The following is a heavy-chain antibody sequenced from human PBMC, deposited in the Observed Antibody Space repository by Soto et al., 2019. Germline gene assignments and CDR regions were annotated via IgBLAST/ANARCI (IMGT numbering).Heavy chain of an antibody. CDR3: ATGYYDFWSIPDAFDI. CDR2: MNPNSGNT. CDR1: GYTFTSYE. J-gene: IGHJ3*02. V-gene: IGHV1-8*01. Sequence: ASVKVSCKASGYTFTSYEINWGRQATGQGLEWMGWMNPNSGNTGYAQKFQGRVTMTRNTSISTAYMELSSLRSEDTSVYYCATGYYDFWSIPDAFDIWGQGTMVTVSS. D-gene: IGHD3-3*01.